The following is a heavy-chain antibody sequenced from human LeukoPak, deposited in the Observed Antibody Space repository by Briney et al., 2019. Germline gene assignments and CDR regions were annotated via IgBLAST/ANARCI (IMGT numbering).Heavy chain of an antibody. CDR1: GFTFSGSA. CDR2: IGSKANSYAT. D-gene: IGHD4-17*01. V-gene: IGHV3-73*01. CDR3: TRRGTVTTDAFDI. J-gene: IGHJ3*02. Sequence: GGSLRLSCAASGFTFSGSALHWVRQASEKGLEWVGRIGSKANSYATPYAASVKGRFTISRDDSKNTAYLQMNSLTTEDTAVYYCTRRGTVTTDAFDIWGQGTMVTVSS.